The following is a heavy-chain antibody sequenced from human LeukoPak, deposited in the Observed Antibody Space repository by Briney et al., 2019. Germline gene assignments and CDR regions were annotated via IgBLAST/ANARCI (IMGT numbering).Heavy chain of an antibody. V-gene: IGHV1-18*01. J-gene: IGHJ5*02. Sequence: ASVKVSCKASGYTFTSYGISWVRQAPGQGLEWMGWISAYNGNTNYAQKLQGRVTMTTDTSTSTAYMELGSLTFDDTAVYFCARDPYHRLGPPLDLWGQGTLVTVSS. CDR2: ISAYNGNT. CDR3: ARDPYHRLGPPLDL. CDR1: GYTFTSYG. D-gene: IGHD1-14*01.